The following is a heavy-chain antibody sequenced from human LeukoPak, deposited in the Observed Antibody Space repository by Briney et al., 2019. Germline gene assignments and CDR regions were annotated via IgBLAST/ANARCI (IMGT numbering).Heavy chain of an antibody. CDR3: ARRVVVPAATKHMDV. Sequence: SETLSLTCTVSGGSISSGGYYWSWIRQHPGKGLEWIGYIYCSGSTYYNPSLKSRVTISVDTSKNQFSLKLSSVTAADTAVYYCARRVVVPAATKHMDVWGQGTTVTVSS. D-gene: IGHD2-2*01. J-gene: IGHJ6*02. CDR1: GGSISSGGYY. V-gene: IGHV4-31*03. CDR2: IYCSGST.